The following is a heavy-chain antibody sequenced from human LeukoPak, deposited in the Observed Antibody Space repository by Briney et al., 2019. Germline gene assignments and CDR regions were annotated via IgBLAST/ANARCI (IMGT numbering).Heavy chain of an antibody. CDR2: INPNSCGT. Sequence: GASVNVSCKASGYTFTGYYMHWVRQAPGQGLEWMGWINPNSCGTNYAQKFQGRVTMTSDTSISTAYMELSRLRSDDTAVYYCARGSYYDSSGVWGQGTLVTVSS. V-gene: IGHV1-2*02. J-gene: IGHJ4*02. CDR1: GYTFTGYY. CDR3: ARGSYYDSSGV. D-gene: IGHD3-22*01.